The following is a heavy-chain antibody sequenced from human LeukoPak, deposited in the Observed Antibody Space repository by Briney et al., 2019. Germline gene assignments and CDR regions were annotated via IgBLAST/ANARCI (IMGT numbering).Heavy chain of an antibody. J-gene: IGHJ4*02. CDR2: INHSGST. CDR1: GGSFSGYY. V-gene: IGHV4-34*01. CDR3: ARDVLYFGSSGYPSHFRLDY. D-gene: IGHD3-22*01. Sequence: SETLSLTCAVYGGSFSGYYWSWIRQPPGKGLEWIGEINHSGSTNYNPSLKSRVTISVDTSKNQFSLKLSSVTAADTAVYYCARDVLYFGSSGYPSHFRLDYWGQGTLVTVSS.